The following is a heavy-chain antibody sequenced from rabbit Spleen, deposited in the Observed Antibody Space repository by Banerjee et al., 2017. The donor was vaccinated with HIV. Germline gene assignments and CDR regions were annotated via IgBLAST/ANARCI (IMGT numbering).Heavy chain of an antibody. D-gene: IGHD8-1*01. CDR1: GFSFSSRQY. J-gene: IGHJ4*01. CDR3: ARDAGTGDYIDVYFNL. V-gene: IGHV1S45*01. CDR2: INAVTGKA. Sequence: QEQLVESGGGLVQPEGSLTLTCTASGFSFSSRQYMCWVRQAPGKGLEWIACINAVTGKAVYASWAKGRFTFSKTSSTTVTLQMTSLTAADTATYFCARDAGTGDYIDVYFNLWGPGTLVTVS.